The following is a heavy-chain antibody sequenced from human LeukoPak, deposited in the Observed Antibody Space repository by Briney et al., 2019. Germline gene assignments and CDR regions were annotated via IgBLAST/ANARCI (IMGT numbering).Heavy chain of an antibody. V-gene: IGHV1-2*02. D-gene: IGHD6-19*01. CDR2: INPNSGGT. CDR1: GYTFTGYY. Sequence: ASVKVSCKASGYTFTGYYMHWVRQAPGQGLEWMGWINPNSGGTNYAQKFQGRVTMTRDTSISTAHMELSRLRSDDTAVYYCARARTSSGWSNNWFDPWGQGTLVTVSS. J-gene: IGHJ5*02. CDR3: ARARTSSGWSNNWFDP.